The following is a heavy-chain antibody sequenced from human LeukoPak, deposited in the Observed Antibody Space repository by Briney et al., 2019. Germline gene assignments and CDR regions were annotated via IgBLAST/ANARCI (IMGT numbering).Heavy chain of an antibody. D-gene: IGHD1-26*01. V-gene: IGHV3-66*01. J-gene: IGHJ6*02. CDR1: GFTVSSNY. Sequence: GGSLRLSCAASGFTVSSNYMSWVRQAPGKGLEWVSVIYSGGSTYYADSVKGRFTISRDNSKNTLYLQMNSLRAEDTAVYYCARAELRMAYYYYGMDVWGQGTTVTVSS. CDR3: ARAELRMAYYYYGMDV. CDR2: IYSGGST.